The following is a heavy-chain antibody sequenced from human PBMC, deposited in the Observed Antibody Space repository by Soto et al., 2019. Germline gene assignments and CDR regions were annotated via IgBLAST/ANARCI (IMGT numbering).Heavy chain of an antibody. V-gene: IGHV3-23*01. Sequence: EVQLLESGGGLVQPGGSLRLSCAGSGFTFSSYAMSWVRQAPGKGLEWVSGISASGGSTYFADSVKGRFTISRDNSKNTLFLQMDSLRAEDTGVYHCAGTGNSGSWRYKWFAPLGQGTLGTGFS. CDR2: ISASGGST. D-gene: IGHD6-13*01. CDR1: GFTFSSYA. CDR3: AGTGNSGSWRYKWFAP. J-gene: IGHJ5*01.